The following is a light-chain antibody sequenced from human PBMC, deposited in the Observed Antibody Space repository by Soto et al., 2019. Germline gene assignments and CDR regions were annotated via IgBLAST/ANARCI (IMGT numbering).Light chain of an antibody. J-gene: IGLJ1*01. CDR1: SSDVGGYNF. Sequence: QSVLTQPASVSGSPGQSITISCTGTSSDVGGYNFVSWYQQRPGKAPKLLVYQVSDRPSGVSNRFSGSKSGNTASLTISGLQAEDEADYYCSSYTSSSTLVVFGTGTKLTVL. CDR2: QVS. V-gene: IGLV2-14*01. CDR3: SSYTSSSTLVV.